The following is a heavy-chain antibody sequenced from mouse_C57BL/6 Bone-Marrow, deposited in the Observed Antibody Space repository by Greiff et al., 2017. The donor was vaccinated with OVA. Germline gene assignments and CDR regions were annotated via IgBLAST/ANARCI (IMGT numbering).Heavy chain of an antibody. CDR3: ARGRFAY. CDR1: GFTFSDYG. CDR2: ISNLAYSI. Sequence: EVMLVESGGGLVQPGGSLKLSCAASGFTFSDYGMAWVRQAPRKGPEWVAFISNLAYSIYYADTVTGRFTISRENAKNTLYLEKSSLRSEDTAMYYCARGRFAYWGQGTLVTVSA. J-gene: IGHJ3*01. V-gene: IGHV5-15*04.